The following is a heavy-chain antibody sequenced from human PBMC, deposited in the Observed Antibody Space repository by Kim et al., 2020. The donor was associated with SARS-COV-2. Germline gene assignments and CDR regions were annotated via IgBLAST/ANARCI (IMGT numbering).Heavy chain of an antibody. D-gene: IGHD1-1*01. CDR3: ARDPAVWNARAYYSGMDV. J-gene: IGHJ6*01. CDR1: GGSISTYS. CDR2: IYTSGST. Sequence: SETLSLTCTVSGGSISTYSWSWIRQPAGKGLEWIGRIYTSGSTKYNPSLKSRVTMSLDTSKNQVYLNLSSVTAADTAVYYCARDPAVWNARAYYSGMDV. V-gene: IGHV4-4*07.